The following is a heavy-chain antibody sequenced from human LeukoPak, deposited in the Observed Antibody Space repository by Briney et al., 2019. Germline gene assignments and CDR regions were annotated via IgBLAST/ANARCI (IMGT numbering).Heavy chain of an antibody. CDR1: GGSIRSGSHY. V-gene: IGHV4-39*02. Sequence: SETLSLTCTVSGGSIRSGSHYWAWIRQPPGKGLEWIGSIYYSGSTYYNPSLENRVTISIDTSKSHFSLKLSSLSAADTSVYYCAKRDDSGGNLVDLWGQGTLVTVS. CDR2: IYYSGST. D-gene: IGHD3-22*01. J-gene: IGHJ4*02. CDR3: AKRDDSGGNLVDL.